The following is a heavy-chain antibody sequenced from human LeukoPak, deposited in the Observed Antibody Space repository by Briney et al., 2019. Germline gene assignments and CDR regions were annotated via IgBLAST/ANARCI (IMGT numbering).Heavy chain of an antibody. CDR3: AGGGPVTADY. D-gene: IGHD2-21*02. CDR2: IYYSGST. V-gene: IGHV4-59*08. Sequence: SETLSLTCTVSGGSISSYYWSWIRQPPGKGLEWIGYIYYSGSTNYNPSLKSRVTISVDTSKNQFSLKLSSVTAADTAVYYCAGGGPVTADYWGQGTLVTVSS. CDR1: GGSISSYY. J-gene: IGHJ4*02.